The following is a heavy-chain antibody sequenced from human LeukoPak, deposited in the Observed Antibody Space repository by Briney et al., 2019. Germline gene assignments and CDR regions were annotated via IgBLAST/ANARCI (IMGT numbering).Heavy chain of an antibody. CDR1: GFTFSSYA. Sequence: GGSLRLSCAASGFTFSSYAMSWVRQASGKGLEWVSAISGSGGSTYYADSVKGRFTISRDNSKNTLYLQMNSLRAEDTAVYYCAKSVGFGSFYYYYMDVWGKGTTVTISS. D-gene: IGHD3-10*01. CDR2: ISGSGGST. J-gene: IGHJ6*03. V-gene: IGHV3-23*01. CDR3: AKSVGFGSFYYYYMDV.